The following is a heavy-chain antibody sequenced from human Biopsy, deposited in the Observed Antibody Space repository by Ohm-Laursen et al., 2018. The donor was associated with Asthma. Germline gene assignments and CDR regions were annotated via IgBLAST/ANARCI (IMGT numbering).Heavy chain of an antibody. CDR3: ARANNYYDNSGYWFSGWFDP. Sequence: GSLRLSRAALGLAASTDQMFRVRQAPAKGLEWGSFIGHSRNCIYYADPVKGRFTIPRDNTKNSLYLQMNRLTAEDTAVYYCARANNYYDNSGYWFSGWFDPWGQGTLVTVSS. CDR1: GLAASTDQ. V-gene: IGHV3-21*01. CDR2: IGHSRNCI. J-gene: IGHJ5*02. D-gene: IGHD3-22*01.